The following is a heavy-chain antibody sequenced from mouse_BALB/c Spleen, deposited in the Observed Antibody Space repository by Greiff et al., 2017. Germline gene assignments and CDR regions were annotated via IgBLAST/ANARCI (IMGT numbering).Heavy chain of an antibody. V-gene: IGHV14-1*02. CDR2: IDPENGNT. Sequence: VQLKESGAELVRPGALVKLSCKASGFNIKDYYMHWVKQRPEQGLEWIGWIDPENGNTIYDPKFQGKASITADTSSNTAYLQLSSLTSEDTAVYYCARWDYYVSSPWFAYWGQGTLVTVSA. CDR3: ARWDYYVSSPWFAY. CDR1: GFNIKDYY. J-gene: IGHJ3*01. D-gene: IGHD1-1*01.